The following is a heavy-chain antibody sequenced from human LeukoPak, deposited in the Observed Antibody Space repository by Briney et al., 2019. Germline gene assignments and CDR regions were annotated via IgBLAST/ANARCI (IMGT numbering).Heavy chain of an antibody. J-gene: IGHJ6*03. V-gene: IGHV5-51*01. CDR2: IYPGDSDT. D-gene: IGHD3-3*01. CDR3: ARHSDFWSGYRYYYMDV. CDR1: GYSFTSYW. Sequence: GESLKISCKGSGYSFTSYWIGWVRQMPGKGLERMGIIYPGDSDTRYSPSFQGQVTISADKSISTAYLQWSSLKASDTAMYYCARHSDFWSGYRYYYMDVWGKGTTVTVSS.